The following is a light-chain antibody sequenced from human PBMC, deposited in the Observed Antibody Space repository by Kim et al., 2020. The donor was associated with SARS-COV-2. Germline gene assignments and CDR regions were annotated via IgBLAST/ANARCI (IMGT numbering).Light chain of an antibody. J-gene: IGLJ2*01. V-gene: IGLV3-1*01. CDR1: KLGDKY. CDR2: QDS. Sequence: SYELTQPPSVSVSPGQTASITCSGDKLGDKYACWYQQKPGQSPVLVIYQDSKRPSGIPERFSGSNSGNTATLTISGTQAMDEADYYFQAWVLFGGGTQLT. CDR3: QAWVL.